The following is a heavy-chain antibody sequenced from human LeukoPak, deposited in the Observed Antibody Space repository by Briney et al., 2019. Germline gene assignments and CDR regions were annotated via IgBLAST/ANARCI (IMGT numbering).Heavy chain of an antibody. CDR1: GGSISSYY. D-gene: IGHD6-13*01. Sequence: PSETLSLTCTVSGGSISSYYWSWIRQPPGKGLEWIGYIYYSGSTNYNPSLKSRVTISVDTSKNQFSLKLSSVTAADTAVYYCARRGSGYSSSHIDYWGQGTLVTVSS. CDR2: IYYSGST. V-gene: IGHV4-59*08. CDR3: ARRGSGYSSSHIDY. J-gene: IGHJ4*02.